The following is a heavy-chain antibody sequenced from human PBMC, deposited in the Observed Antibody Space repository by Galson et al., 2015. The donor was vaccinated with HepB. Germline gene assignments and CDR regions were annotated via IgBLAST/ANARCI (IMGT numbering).Heavy chain of an antibody. CDR2: ISSSSTI. CDR1: GFTFTSYS. D-gene: IGHD4-17*01. V-gene: IGHV3-48*01. Sequence: SLRLSCAASGFTFTSYSMNWVRQAPGKGLEWISYISSSSTIYYADSVKGRITISRDNAKISLYLQMNSLRAEDTAVYYCARDRYGDYGFDYWGQGTLVTVSS. J-gene: IGHJ4*02. CDR3: ARDRYGDYGFDY.